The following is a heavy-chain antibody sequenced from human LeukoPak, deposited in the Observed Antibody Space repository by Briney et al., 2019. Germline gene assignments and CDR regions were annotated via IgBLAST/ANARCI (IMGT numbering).Heavy chain of an antibody. Sequence: PGRSLRLSCAASGFIFSSYVMHWVRQAPGKGLEWVAVTSYDGSDKYYADSVKGRFTISRDNSKNTLSLQMNSLRPEDTAVYYCASLGGSGWYGYFQHWGQGTLVTVSS. V-gene: IGHV3-30*03. J-gene: IGHJ1*01. CDR2: TSYDGSDK. D-gene: IGHD6-19*01. CDR3: ASLGGSGWYGYFQH. CDR1: GFIFSSYV.